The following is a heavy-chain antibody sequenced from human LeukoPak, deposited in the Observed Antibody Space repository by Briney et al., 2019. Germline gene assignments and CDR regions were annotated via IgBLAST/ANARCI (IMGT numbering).Heavy chain of an antibody. CDR2: IYTSGST. J-gene: IGHJ4*02. CDR3: ARGLNRNDYGDYGY. D-gene: IGHD4-17*01. CDR1: GGSISSYY. V-gene: IGHV4-4*07. Sequence: SETLSLTCTVSGGSISSYYWSWIRQPAGKGLEWIGRIYTSGSTNYNPSLKSRVTMSVDTSKNQFSLKLSSVTAADTAVYYCARGLNRNDYGDYGYWGQGTLVTVSS.